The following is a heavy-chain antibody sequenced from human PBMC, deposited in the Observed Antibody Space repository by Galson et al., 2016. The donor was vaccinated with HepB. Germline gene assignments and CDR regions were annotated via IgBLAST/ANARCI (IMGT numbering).Heavy chain of an antibody. CDR2: IWYDGTNK. CDR3: ARVGANSWSLERPYQYYDMDL. D-gene: IGHD1-1*01. CDR1: AFTFRSHG. V-gene: IGHV3-33*01. Sequence: SLRLSCAASAFTFRSHGMHWVRQAPGKGLEWVAIIWYDGTNKYYADSVKGRFTISRDNSKNTLFLQMNSLRVEDTAGYFCARVGANSWSLERPYQYYDMDLWGQGTTVTVSS. J-gene: IGHJ6*02.